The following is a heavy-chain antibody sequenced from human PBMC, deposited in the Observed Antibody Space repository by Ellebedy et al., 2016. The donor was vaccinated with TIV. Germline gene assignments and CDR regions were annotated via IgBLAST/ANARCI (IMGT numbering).Heavy chain of an antibody. V-gene: IGHV1-46*01. CDR2: INPSGGST. CDR3: ARGIAVAGYDY. D-gene: IGHD6-19*01. J-gene: IGHJ4*02. Sequence: AASVKVSCKASGYTFTSYYMHWVRQAPGQGLEWMGIINPSGGSTSYAQKFQGRVTMTRDTSTSTGYMELRSLRSEDTAGYYCARGIAVAGYDYWGQGTLVTVSS. CDR1: GYTFTSYY.